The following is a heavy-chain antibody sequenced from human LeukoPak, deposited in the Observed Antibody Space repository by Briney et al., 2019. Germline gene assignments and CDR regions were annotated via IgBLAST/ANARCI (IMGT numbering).Heavy chain of an antibody. V-gene: IGHV1-18*01. CDR1: GYTFISYD. Sequence: ASVKVSCKASGYTFISYDMSWVRQEPGQGREWMGWIIAYNGTKNYAQKLLGRVTMITDTSTSTAYLQLRSLGSDDAAFYYCARGSSTWPDDYWGQGTLVTVSS. J-gene: IGHJ4*02. CDR3: ARGSSTWPDDY. CDR2: IIAYNGTK. D-gene: IGHD6-13*01.